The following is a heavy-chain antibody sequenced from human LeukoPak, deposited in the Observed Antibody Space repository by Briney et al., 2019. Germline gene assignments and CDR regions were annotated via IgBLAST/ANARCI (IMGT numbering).Heavy chain of an antibody. D-gene: IGHD2-21*02. Sequence: GGSLRLSCAASGFTFSSYAMSWVRHAPGKGLVWVSRIKSDGSSTNNADSVKGRFTISRDNAKNTLYLQMSSLRAEDTAVYYCARGLGDDNAFDIWGQGTMVTVSS. V-gene: IGHV3-74*01. J-gene: IGHJ3*02. CDR1: GFTFSSYA. CDR3: ARGLGDDNAFDI. CDR2: IKSDGSST.